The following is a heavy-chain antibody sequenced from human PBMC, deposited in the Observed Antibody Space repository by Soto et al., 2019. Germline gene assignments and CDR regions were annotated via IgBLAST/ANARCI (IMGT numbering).Heavy chain of an antibody. CDR2: IYYSGST. Sequence: QLQLQESGPGLVKPSETLSLTCTVSGGSISSSSYYWGWIRQPPGKGLEWIGSIYYSGSTYYNPSLKSRVTISVDTSKNQFSLKLSSVTAADTAVYYCARSSGYYGSGSYVDYWGQGTLVTVSS. CDR1: GGSISSSSYY. D-gene: IGHD3-10*01. V-gene: IGHV4-39*01. J-gene: IGHJ4*02. CDR3: ARSSGYYGSGSYVDY.